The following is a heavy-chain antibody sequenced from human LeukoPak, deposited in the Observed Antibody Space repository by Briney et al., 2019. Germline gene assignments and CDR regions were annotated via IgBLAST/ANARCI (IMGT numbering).Heavy chain of an antibody. V-gene: IGHV3-74*01. CDR3: AGYSGSRNTVDY. D-gene: IGHD1-26*01. CDR2: INGDGSST. Sequence: GGSLRLSCAASGFTFTSYWMHWVRQAPGKGLVWVSRINGDGSSTSYADSVKGRFTISRDNAKNTLYLQMNSLRAEDTAVYYCAGYSGSRNTVDYWGPGTLVTVSS. J-gene: IGHJ4*02. CDR1: GFTFTSYW.